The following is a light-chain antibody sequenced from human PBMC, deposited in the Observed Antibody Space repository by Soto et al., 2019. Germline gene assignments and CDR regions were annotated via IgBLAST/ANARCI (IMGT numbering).Light chain of an antibody. V-gene: IGLV2-8*01. Sequence: QSALTQPPSASGSPGQSVTISCTGTSXDIGGYNYVSWYQHHPGKAPELMIYEVNKRPSGVPDRFSGSKSGNTASLTVSRLQAEDEADYYCSSYAGSNNFVFGTGTKVTVL. CDR3: SSYAGSNNFV. J-gene: IGLJ1*01. CDR1: SXDIGGYNY. CDR2: EVN.